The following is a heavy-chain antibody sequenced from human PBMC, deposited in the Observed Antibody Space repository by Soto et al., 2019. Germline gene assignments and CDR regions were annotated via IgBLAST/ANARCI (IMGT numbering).Heavy chain of an antibody. V-gene: IGHV3-74*01. CDR3: TRDGGGRHYGGFDN. J-gene: IGHJ4*02. CDR2: INSDGTIT. Sequence: EVHLVESGGGLVQPGGCLRLSCATSGFNFSTYWVHWVRQVPGKGLVWVSRINSDGTITDYADSVKGRFTTSRDNAKKTLYLEMNSLRADDTAIYYCTRDGGGRHYGGFDNWGQGTLVTVSS. D-gene: IGHD1-26*01. CDR1: GFNFSTYW.